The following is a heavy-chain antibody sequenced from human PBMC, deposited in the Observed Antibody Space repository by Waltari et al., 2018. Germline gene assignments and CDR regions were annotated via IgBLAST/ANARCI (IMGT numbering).Heavy chain of an antibody. CDR3: ARADYGGTADYDY. Sequence: EVQLVESGGGLVQPGGSLRLSCAASGFTFSRHWMTWVRQAPGKGLEWLANIKKDGSESYYGDSVKGRFTISRDNTKNSLYLQMNSLRVEDTAVYYCARADYGGTADYDYWGQGTQVTVSS. CDR1: GFTFSRHW. J-gene: IGHJ4*02. D-gene: IGHD4-17*01. V-gene: IGHV3-7*04. CDR2: IKKDGSES.